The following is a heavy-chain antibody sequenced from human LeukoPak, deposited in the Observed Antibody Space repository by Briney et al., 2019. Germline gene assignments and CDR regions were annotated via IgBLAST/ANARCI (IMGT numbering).Heavy chain of an antibody. CDR3: ARIPDLIVAWQGGFDY. Sequence: PSETLSLTCTVSGGSISSGSYYWSWIRQPAGKGLEWIGRIYSSGSTNYNPSLKSRVTISLDTSKNQFSLKLSSVTAADTAVYYCARIPDLIVAWQGGFDYWGQGTLVTVSS. V-gene: IGHV4-61*02. CDR1: GGSISSGSYY. J-gene: IGHJ4*02. CDR2: IYSSGST. D-gene: IGHD3-22*01.